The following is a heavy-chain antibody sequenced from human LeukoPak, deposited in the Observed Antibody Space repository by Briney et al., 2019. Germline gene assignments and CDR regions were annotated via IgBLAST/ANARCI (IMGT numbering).Heavy chain of an antibody. CDR3: ARWGETSALRVDAFDM. Sequence: SETLSLTCTVSGDSINSYYWNWIRQPPGRGLEWIGYGHYSGSTFYNPSFNSRVTLSVDTSKNQFSLKLRSVTAADTAVYYCARWGETSALRVDAFDMWGQGTMVTVSS. V-gene: IGHV4-59*01. CDR2: GHYSGST. CDR1: GDSINSYY. J-gene: IGHJ3*02. D-gene: IGHD3-10*01.